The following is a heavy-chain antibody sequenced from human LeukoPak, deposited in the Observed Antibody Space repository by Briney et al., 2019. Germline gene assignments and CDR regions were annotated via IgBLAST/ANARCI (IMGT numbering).Heavy chain of an antibody. D-gene: IGHD3-22*01. CDR2: IXYSGDT. J-gene: IGHJ2*01. Sequence: SETXSXXXTVSSDSFSSXRXNXAWVRQTPGXXXXGXGXIXYSGDTYPNPSLKSRVTLSRDTSKNQFSLRLTSVIAADTAVYYCARDTRFDSSGYRHVFWFFDLWGRGTLVTVSS. CDR1: SDSFSSXRXN. CDR3: ARDTRFDSSGYRHVFWFFDL. V-gene: IGHV4-39*07.